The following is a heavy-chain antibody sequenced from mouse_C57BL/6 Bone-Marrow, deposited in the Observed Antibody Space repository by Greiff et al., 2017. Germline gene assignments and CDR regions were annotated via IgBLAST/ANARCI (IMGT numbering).Heavy chain of an antibody. J-gene: IGHJ3*01. CDR1: GYTFTDYY. D-gene: IGHD1-1*01. V-gene: IGHV1-26*01. Sequence: VQLQQSGPELVKPGASVKISCKASGYTFTDYYMNWVKQCHGKSLEWIGDINPNNGGTSYNQKFKGKATLTVDKSSSTAYMELRSLTSEDSAVYYCARRGYYGRFAYWGQGTLVTVSA. CDR3: ARRGYYGRFAY. CDR2: INPNNGGT.